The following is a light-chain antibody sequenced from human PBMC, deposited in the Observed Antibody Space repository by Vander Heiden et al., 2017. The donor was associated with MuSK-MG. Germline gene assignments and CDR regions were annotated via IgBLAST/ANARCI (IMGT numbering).Light chain of an antibody. J-gene: IGKJ2*01. CDR3: QQSYSTPYT. V-gene: IGKV1-39*01. Sequence: DIHMTQSPSSLSASVGDRVTITCRASQSINSYLNWYQQKPQKAPKLLIYAASSLQSGVPSRFRGSESGTDFTLTINRLQPADVATYYCQQSYSTPYTFGQGTKLEIK. CDR2: AAS. CDR1: QSINSY.